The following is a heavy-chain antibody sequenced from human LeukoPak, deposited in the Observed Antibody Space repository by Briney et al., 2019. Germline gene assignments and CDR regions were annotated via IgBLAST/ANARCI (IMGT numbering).Heavy chain of an antibody. CDR1: GFTVSSNF. CDR2: IYSGGST. D-gene: IGHD3-10*01. V-gene: IGHV3-66*01. Sequence: PGGSLRLSCAAFGFTVSSNFMTWVRQAPGKGLEWVSVIYSGGSTYYADSVKDRFTISRDNSKNMLYLQMNSLRAEDTAVYYCARGGDSLHYWGQGTLVTVSS. CDR3: ARGGDSLHY. J-gene: IGHJ4*02.